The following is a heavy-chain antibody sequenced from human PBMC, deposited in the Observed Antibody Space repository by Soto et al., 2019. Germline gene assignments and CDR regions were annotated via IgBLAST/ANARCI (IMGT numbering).Heavy chain of an antibody. J-gene: IGHJ4*02. CDR1: GYTFTSYY. D-gene: IGHD2-15*01. V-gene: IGHV1-46*01. CDR3: ARDRRYCSGGGCYSAPNNLDY. Sequence: QVQLVQSGAEVKKPGASVKVSCKASGYTFTSYYMHWVRQAPGQGLEWMGIFNPSGGSTNYAQKFQGRVTMTRDTSTSTVYMELSSLRSEDTAVYYCARDRRYCSGGGCYSAPNNLDYWGQGTLVTVSS. CDR2: FNPSGGST.